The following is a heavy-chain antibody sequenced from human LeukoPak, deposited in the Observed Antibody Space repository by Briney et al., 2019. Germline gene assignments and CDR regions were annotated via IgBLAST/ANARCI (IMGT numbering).Heavy chain of an antibody. CDR2: ISSSSSYI. D-gene: IGHD3-22*01. J-gene: IGHJ4*02. CDR1: GFTFSSYS. CDR3: ARVPYYYDSSGSGTDY. Sequence: KTGGSLRLSCAASGFTFSSYSMNWVRQAPGKGLEWVSSISSSSSYIYYADSVKGRFTISRDNAKNSRYLQMNSLRAEDTAVYYCARVPYYYDSSGSGTDYWGQGTLVTVSS. V-gene: IGHV3-21*01.